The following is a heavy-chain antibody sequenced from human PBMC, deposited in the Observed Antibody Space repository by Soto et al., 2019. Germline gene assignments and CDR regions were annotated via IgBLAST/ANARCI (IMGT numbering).Heavy chain of an antibody. J-gene: IGHJ6*02. D-gene: IGHD2-2*01. CDR3: ARALGYCSSTSCQNYYYYGMDV. CDR1: RYTFTSYD. V-gene: IGHV1-8*01. Sequence: QVQLVQSGAEVKKPGASVKVSCKASRYTFTSYDINWVRQATGQGLEWMGWMNPNSGNTGYAQKFQGRVTMTRNTSISTAYMELSSLRSEDTAVYYCARALGYCSSTSCQNYYYYGMDVWGQGTTVTVSS. CDR2: MNPNSGNT.